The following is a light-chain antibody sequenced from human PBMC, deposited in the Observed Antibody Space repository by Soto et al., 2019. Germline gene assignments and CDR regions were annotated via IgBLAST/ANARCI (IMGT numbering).Light chain of an antibody. CDR1: QSVSSSY. Sequence: PGERATISCSASQSVSSSYLAWYQQKPGQPPRLLIYGASSRATGIPDRFSGSGSGTDFTLTISRLEPEDFAVFYCQHYDSLPITFGQGTRLEIK. CDR2: GAS. J-gene: IGKJ5*01. V-gene: IGKV3-20*01. CDR3: QHYDSLPIT.